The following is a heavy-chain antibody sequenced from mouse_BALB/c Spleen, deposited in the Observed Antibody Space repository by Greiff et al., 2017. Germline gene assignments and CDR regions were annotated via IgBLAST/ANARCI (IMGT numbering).Heavy chain of an antibody. CDR2: ISSGGST. J-gene: IGHJ2*01. CDR3: ARGGRFTTEGYFDY. V-gene: IGHV5-6-5*01. CDR1: GFTFSSYA. Sequence: EVKLQESGGGLVKPGGSLKLSCAASGFTFSSYAMSWVRQTPEKRLEWVASISSGGSTYYPDSVKGRFTISRDNARNILYLQMSSLRSVDTAMYYCARGGRFTTEGYFDYWGQGTTLTVSS. D-gene: IGHD2-12*01.